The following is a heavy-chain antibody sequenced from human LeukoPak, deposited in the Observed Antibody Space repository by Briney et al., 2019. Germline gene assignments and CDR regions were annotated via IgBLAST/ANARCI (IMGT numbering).Heavy chain of an antibody. D-gene: IGHD4-11*01. J-gene: IGHJ5*02. V-gene: IGHV4-39*01. Sequence: VKPSETLSLTCTVSGVSISSSSYYRGWIRQPPGKGLEWIGSIYYSGSTYYNPSLKSRVTISVDTSKNQFSLKLSSVTAADTAVYYCARRDDYSNYAWFDPWGQGTLVTVSS. CDR1: GVSISSSSYY. CDR2: IYYSGST. CDR3: ARRDDYSNYAWFDP.